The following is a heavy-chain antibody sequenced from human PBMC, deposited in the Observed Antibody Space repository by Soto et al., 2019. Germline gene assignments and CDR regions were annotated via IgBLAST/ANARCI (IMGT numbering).Heavy chain of an antibody. V-gene: IGHV3-53*01. J-gene: IGHJ4*02. CDR3: AGYYYDSSGYYSDY. CDR2: IYSGGST. CDR1: GFTVSSNY. D-gene: IGHD3-22*01. Sequence: GGSLRLSCAASGFTVSSNYMSWVRQAPGKGLEWVSVIYSGGSTYYADSVKGRFTISRDNSKNTLYLQMNSLRAEDTAVYYCAGYYYDSSGYYSDYWGQGTLVTVSS.